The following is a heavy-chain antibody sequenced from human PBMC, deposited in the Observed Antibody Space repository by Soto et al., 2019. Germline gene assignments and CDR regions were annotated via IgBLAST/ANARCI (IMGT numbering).Heavy chain of an antibody. CDR2: IRSKTYGGTT. J-gene: IGHJ6*02. V-gene: IGHV3-49*04. CDR3: TRQMGYYYGSGSSARYYYYGMDV. D-gene: IGHD3-10*01. Sequence: GGSLRLSCPASGFTFGDYAMSWVRQAPGKGLEWVGSIRSKTYGGTTDYGASVKGRVTISRDDPKSIAYLQMNSLKTEDTAVYYCTRQMGYYYGSGSSARYYYYGMDVWGQETTVTVSS. CDR1: GFTFGDYA.